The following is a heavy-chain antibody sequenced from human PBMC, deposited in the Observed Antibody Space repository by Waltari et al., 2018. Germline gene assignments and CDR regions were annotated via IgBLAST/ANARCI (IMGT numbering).Heavy chain of an antibody. D-gene: IGHD3-10*01. Sequence: QVQLQESGPGLVKPSETLSLTCTVSGYSIGRGSSWVGLRHPPGKGLEWIGSIYQRGSTYYNPSLKSRVTISVDTSKNQFALKLSSVTAADTAVYYCARDFGYMDVWGKGTTVTVSS. CDR2: IYQRGST. CDR1: GYSIGRGSS. CDR3: ARDFGYMDV. J-gene: IGHJ6*03. V-gene: IGHV4-38-2*02.